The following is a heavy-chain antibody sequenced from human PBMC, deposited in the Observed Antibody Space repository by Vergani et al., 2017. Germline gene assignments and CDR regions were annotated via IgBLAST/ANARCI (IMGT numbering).Heavy chain of an antibody. CDR1: GYTFSNYG. Sequence: QVQLLQSGAEVKKPGASVKVSCKASGYTFSNYGITWVRQAPGQGLEWVAWISVYNGNTKYARNVQGRVNLTTDTSTSTAYMELRSLRFDDTAVYYCARERSPRYNYGWIDDIWGQGTLVTVSS. CDR3: ARERSPRYNYGWIDDI. CDR2: ISVYNGNT. J-gene: IGHJ4*02. V-gene: IGHV1-18*01. D-gene: IGHD5-18*01.